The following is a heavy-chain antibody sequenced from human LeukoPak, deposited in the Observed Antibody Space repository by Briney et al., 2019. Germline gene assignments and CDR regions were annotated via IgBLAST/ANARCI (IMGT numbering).Heavy chain of an antibody. CDR3: AELGITMIGGV. J-gene: IGHJ6*04. CDR2: ISSSGCTL. CDR1: GFTFNTYS. D-gene: IGHD3-10*02. V-gene: IGHV3-48*04. Sequence: GGSLRLSCGASGFTFNTYSMNWARQAPGEGLEGVSYISSSGCTLYYADSVKGRFTISRDNAKNSLYLQMNSLRAEDTAVYYCAELGITMIGGVWGKGTTVTISS.